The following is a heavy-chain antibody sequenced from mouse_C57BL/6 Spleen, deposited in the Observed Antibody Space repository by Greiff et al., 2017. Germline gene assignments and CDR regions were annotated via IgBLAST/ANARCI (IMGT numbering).Heavy chain of an antibody. CDR3: ERLDGYYDYAMDY. V-gene: IGHV1-55*01. CDR1: GYTFTSYW. CDR2: IYPGSGST. J-gene: IGHJ4*01. D-gene: IGHD2-3*01. Sequence: QVQLQQSGAELVKPGASVKMSCKASGYTFTSYWITWVKQRPGQGLEWIGDIYPGSGSTNYNEKFKSKATLTVDTSSSTAYMQLSSLTSEDSAVYYCERLDGYYDYAMDYWGQGTSVTVSS.